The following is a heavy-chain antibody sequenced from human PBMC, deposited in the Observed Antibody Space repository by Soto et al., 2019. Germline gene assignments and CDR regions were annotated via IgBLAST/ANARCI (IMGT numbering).Heavy chain of an antibody. Sequence: RLSCAASEFTFSNYAMHWVRQAPGKGLEWVSGISWNSGSIGYADSVKGRFTISRDNAKNSPYLQMNSLRAEDTALYYCAKDSNTHSSGYYPLDYWGQGTLVTVSS. CDR3: AKDSNTHSSGYYPLDY. CDR2: ISWNSGSI. J-gene: IGHJ4*02. D-gene: IGHD3-22*01. V-gene: IGHV3-9*01. CDR1: EFTFSNYA.